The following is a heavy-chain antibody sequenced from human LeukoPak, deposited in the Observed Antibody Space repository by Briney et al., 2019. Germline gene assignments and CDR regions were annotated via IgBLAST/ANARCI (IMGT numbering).Heavy chain of an antibody. CDR3: ARVRGYFHLGVYFDY. V-gene: IGHV5-51*01. Sequence: GESLKISCKGSGYSFNTFSIGWVRQMPGKGLEWVAITYPGDSNPRYSPSFQGQVTISADKSITTAYLQWSSLKVSDTAMYYCARVRGYFHLGVYFDYWGQGTLVTVSS. CDR2: TYPGDSNP. J-gene: IGHJ4*02. D-gene: IGHD1-26*01. CDR1: GYSFNTFS.